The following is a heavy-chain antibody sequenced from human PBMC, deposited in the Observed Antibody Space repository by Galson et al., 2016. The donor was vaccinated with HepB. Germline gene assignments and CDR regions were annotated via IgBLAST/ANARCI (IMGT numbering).Heavy chain of an antibody. CDR2: IIPVFGTI. CDR3: ASSLLQPPYAMDV. D-gene: IGHD3-10*01. V-gene: IGHV1-69*13. Sequence: SVKVSCKASGGTFSSYAISWVRQAPGQGLEWMGGIIPVFGTINYAQKFQDRVTITADDSTSTAYMELSSLKSEDTAVYHCASSLLQPPYAMDVWGQGTTVTVSS. J-gene: IGHJ6*02. CDR1: GGTFSSYA.